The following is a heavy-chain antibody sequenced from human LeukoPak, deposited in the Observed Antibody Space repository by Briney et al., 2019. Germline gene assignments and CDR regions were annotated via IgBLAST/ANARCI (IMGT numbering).Heavy chain of an antibody. Sequence: PSETPSLTCDVSGGSINSSNWWSWVRQSPGKGLEWLGQIFHSGSANYSPSFKSRVTISVDRSKNQFSLSLTSVTAADTAVYYCARDRNSNLRLGFWGPGTLVTVSS. D-gene: IGHD2/OR15-2a*01. CDR2: IFHSGSA. V-gene: IGHV4-4*02. J-gene: IGHJ4*02. CDR1: GGSINSSNW. CDR3: ARDRNSNLRLGF.